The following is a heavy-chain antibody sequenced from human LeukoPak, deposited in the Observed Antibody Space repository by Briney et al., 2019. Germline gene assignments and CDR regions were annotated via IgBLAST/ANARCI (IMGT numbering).Heavy chain of an antibody. Sequence: ASVKVSCKASGYTFTTYGISWLRQAPGQGLECMGWISGYNGNTNYAQNFQGRVTMTTDTSTSTAYMELRSLRSDDTAVYHCARDPGLRDAFDIWGQGTMVTVSS. CDR3: ARDPGLRDAFDI. J-gene: IGHJ3*02. CDR1: GYTFTTYG. D-gene: IGHD3-22*01. V-gene: IGHV1-18*01. CDR2: ISGYNGNT.